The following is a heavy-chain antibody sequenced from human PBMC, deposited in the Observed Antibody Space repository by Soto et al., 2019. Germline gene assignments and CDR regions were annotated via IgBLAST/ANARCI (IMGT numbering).Heavy chain of an antibody. CDR3: ARDQLYYNDISGRPLNAFDV. V-gene: IGHV3-74*01. Sequence: GGSLRLSCAASAFTFKNHWMHWVRQVPGKGPVWVSRINGDGSFTSYADAVKGRFTISRDNAKNTLSLQMNSLRAEDTAVYYCARDQLYYNDISGRPLNAFDVWGQGTMVTVSS. CDR1: AFTFKNHW. J-gene: IGHJ3*01. D-gene: IGHD3-22*01. CDR2: INGDGSFT.